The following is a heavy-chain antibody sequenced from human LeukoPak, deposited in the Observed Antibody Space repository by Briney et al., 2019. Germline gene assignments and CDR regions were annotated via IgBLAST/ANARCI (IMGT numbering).Heavy chain of an antibody. V-gene: IGHV1-46*01. J-gene: IGHJ4*02. CDR2: IDPSGDST. CDR1: GYTFTSYH. D-gene: IGHD3-22*01. Sequence: VASVKVSCKASGYTFTSYHMHWVRQASGQGLEWMGIIDPSGDSTGYPQNFRDRVTMTRDTSTSTVYMELSSLRSDDTAVYYCARELRDSSGYYRSFGFDYWGQGTLVTVSS. CDR3: ARELRDSSGYYRSFGFDY.